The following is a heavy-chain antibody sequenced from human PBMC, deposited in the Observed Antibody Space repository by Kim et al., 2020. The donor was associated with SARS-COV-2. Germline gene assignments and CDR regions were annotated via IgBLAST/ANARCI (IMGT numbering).Heavy chain of an antibody. V-gene: IGHV3-21*01. J-gene: IGHJ4*02. D-gene: IGHD6-13*01. CDR3: ARVLKTYMAGAGT. Sequence: YAVSVKVRFTISRDNAKNALYLQMNSLRAEDTAVYYCARVLKTYMAGAGTWGQGTLVTVSS.